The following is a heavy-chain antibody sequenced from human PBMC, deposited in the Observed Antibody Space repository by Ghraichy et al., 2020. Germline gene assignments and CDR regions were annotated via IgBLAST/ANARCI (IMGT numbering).Heavy chain of an antibody. Sequence: LSLTCAASGFTFSTYAMTWVRQAPGKGLEWVSFISDSGGHTHYADSVKGRFTISRDNSKNTMYLQMNSLRAEDTAVYYCAKKGAPYYDSSGYSVRDYWYFDLWGHGSLVTVSS. V-gene: IGHV3-23*01. D-gene: IGHD3-22*01. CDR3: AKKGAPYYDSSGYSVRDYWYFDL. CDR1: GFTFSTYA. J-gene: IGHJ2*01. CDR2: ISDSGGHT.